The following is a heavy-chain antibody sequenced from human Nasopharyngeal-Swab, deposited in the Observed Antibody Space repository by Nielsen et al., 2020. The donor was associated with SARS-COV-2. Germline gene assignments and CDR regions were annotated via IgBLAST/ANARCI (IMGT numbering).Heavy chain of an antibody. CDR2: ISTSGVA. CDR3: ARAGSSGAYYVNWFDP. V-gene: IGHV4-61*09. J-gene: IGHJ5*02. D-gene: IGHD3-10*01. CDR1: GGSITSGSHY. Sequence: SETLSLTCTVSGGSITSGSHYWSWIRQPAGKRLEWIGHISTSGVATYNPSLQGRATISVDTSKNQFSLELNSLTAADTAVYYCARAGSSGAYYVNWFDPWGQGTLVTVSS.